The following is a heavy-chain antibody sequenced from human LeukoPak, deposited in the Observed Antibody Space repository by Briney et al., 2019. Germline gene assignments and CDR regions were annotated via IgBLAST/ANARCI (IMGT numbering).Heavy chain of an antibody. J-gene: IGHJ4*02. CDR2: ISGSGAST. V-gene: IGHV3-23*01. CDR1: GFTFSNYA. Sequence: GGSLRLSCAASGFTFSNYAMSWVRQAPGKGLEWVSAISGSGASTYYADSVKGRFTISRDNSKNTLYLQMNSLRAEDTAVYYCARGGHCYGSGSYYSFDYWGQGTLVTVSS. CDR3: ARGGHCYGSGSYYSFDY. D-gene: IGHD3-10*01.